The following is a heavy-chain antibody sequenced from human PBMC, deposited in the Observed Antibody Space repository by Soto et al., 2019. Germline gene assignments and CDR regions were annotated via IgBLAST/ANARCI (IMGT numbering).Heavy chain of an antibody. CDR3: ARVGGHCSGGSCYSEVLWFDP. J-gene: IGHJ5*02. Sequence: SVKVSCKASGGPFSSYAISWVRQAPGQGLEWMGGIIPIFGTADYAQKFQGRVTITADESTSTAYMELSSLRSEDTAVYYCARVGGHCSGGSCYSEVLWFDPWGQGTLVTVSS. D-gene: IGHD2-15*01. CDR1: GGPFSSYA. CDR2: IIPIFGTA. V-gene: IGHV1-69*13.